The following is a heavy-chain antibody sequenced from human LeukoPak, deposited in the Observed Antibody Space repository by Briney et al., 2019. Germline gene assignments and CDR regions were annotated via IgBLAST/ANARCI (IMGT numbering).Heavy chain of an antibody. CDR1: GYTLTELS. CDR2: FDPEDGET. Sequence: VASVKVSCKVSGYTLTELSMHWVRQAPGKGLEWMGGFDPEDGETIYAQKFQGRVTMTEDTSTDTAYMELSSLRSEDTAVYYCALMVRGQGRYYFDYWGQGTLVTVSS. D-gene: IGHD3-10*01. CDR3: ALMVRGQGRYYFDY. J-gene: IGHJ4*02. V-gene: IGHV1-24*01.